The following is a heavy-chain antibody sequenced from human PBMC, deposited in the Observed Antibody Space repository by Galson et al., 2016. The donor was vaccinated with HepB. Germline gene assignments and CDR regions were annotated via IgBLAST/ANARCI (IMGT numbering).Heavy chain of an antibody. J-gene: IGHJ4*02. CDR2: TKSKTDGGTT. CDR3: ATADYSH. D-gene: IGHD2-15*01. Sequence: SLRLSCAASGFTFSNAWMKWVRQAPGKGLEWVGRTKSKTDGGTTDYAAVVKDRFSISRDDSKNTMSLQMNSLETEDTAMYYCATADYSHWGQGTLVTVSS. V-gene: IGHV3-15*01. CDR1: GFTFSNAW.